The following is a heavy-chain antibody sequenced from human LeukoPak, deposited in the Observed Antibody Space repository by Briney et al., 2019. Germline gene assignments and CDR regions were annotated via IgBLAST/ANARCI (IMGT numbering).Heavy chain of an antibody. J-gene: IGHJ1*01. Sequence: GGSLRLSCAASGFTFSSYEMNWVRQAPGKGLEWVSYTSSGGSTIYYADSVKGRFTISRDNAKNSLYLQMNSLRAEDTAVYYCARGGTLEYFQHWGQGTLVTVSS. CDR3: ARGGTLEYFQH. CDR2: TSSGGSTI. CDR1: GFTFSSYE. V-gene: IGHV3-48*03.